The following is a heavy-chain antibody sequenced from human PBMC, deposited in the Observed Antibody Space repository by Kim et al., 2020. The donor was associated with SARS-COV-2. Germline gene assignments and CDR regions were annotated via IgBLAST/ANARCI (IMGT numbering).Heavy chain of an antibody. CDR3: ARVPHTSDNSYYFDY. V-gene: IGHV4-59*01. Sequence: SETLSLTCTVSGGSISSYYWSWIRQPPGKGLEWIGYIYYSGSTNYNPSLKSRVTISVDTSKNQFSLKLSSVTAADTAVYYCARVPHTSDNSYYFDYWGQGTLVTVSS. CDR2: IYYSGST. D-gene: IGHD3-9*01. CDR1: GGSISSYY. J-gene: IGHJ4*02.